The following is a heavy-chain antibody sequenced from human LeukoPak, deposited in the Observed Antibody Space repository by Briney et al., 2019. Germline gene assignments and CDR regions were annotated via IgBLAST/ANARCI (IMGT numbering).Heavy chain of an antibody. CDR2: ISSSSITT. CDR1: GFTFGSHS. Sequence: GGSLRLSCAASGFTFGSHSMNWVRQAPGKGLEWVSYISSSSITTHCADSVKGRFTISRDNAKNSLYLQMNSLRDEDTAVYYCAKEGGSSFDYWGQGTLVTVSS. J-gene: IGHJ4*02. CDR3: AKEGGSSFDY. D-gene: IGHD2-15*01. V-gene: IGHV3-48*02.